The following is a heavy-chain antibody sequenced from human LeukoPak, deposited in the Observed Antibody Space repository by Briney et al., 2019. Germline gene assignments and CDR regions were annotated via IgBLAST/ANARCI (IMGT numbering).Heavy chain of an antibody. V-gene: IGHV3-48*03. CDR2: ISSSGSTI. CDR3: ASTGSYLGY. J-gene: IGHJ4*02. Sequence: PGGSLRLSCAASGFTFSSYEMNWVRQAPGKGLEWVSYISSSGSTIYYADSVKGRFTISRDNAKNSLYLQMNSLRAEDMAVYYCASTGSYLGYWGQGTLVTVSS. CDR1: GFTFSSYE. D-gene: IGHD3-10*01.